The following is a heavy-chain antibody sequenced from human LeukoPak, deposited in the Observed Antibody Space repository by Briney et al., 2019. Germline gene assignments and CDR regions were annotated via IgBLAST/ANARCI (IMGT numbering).Heavy chain of an antibody. CDR2: INHSGST. J-gene: IGHJ4*02. V-gene: IGHV4-34*01. CDR1: GGSFSGYY. D-gene: IGHD6-6*01. Sequence: PSETLSLTCAVYGGSFSGYYWSWIRQPPGKGLEWIGEINHSGSTNYNPSLKSRVTISVDTSKNQFSLKLSSVTAADTAVYYCARGAARLLGYYFDYWGQGTLVTVSS. CDR3: ARGAARLLGYYFDY.